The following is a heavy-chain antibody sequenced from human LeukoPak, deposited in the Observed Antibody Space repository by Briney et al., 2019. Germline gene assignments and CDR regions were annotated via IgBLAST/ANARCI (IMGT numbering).Heavy chain of an antibody. V-gene: IGHV3-43D*03. CDR1: GFTFDDYA. D-gene: IGHD6-19*01. J-gene: IGHJ4*02. Sequence: GGSLRLSCAASGFTFDDYAMHWVRQAPGKGLEWASVISWDGGYTYYADSVKGRFTISRDNSKNSLYLQMNSLRTEDTALYYCAKDDRAVAGTGYFDYWGQGTLVTVSS. CDR3: AKDDRAVAGTGYFDY. CDR2: ISWDGGYT.